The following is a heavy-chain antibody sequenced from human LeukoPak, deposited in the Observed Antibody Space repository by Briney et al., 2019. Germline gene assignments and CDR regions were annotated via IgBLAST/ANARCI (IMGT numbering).Heavy chain of an antibody. CDR2: ISAYNGNT. J-gene: IGHJ3*02. Sequence: ASAKVSCKASGYTFTSYGISWVRQAPGQGLEWMGWISAYNGNTNYAQKLQGRVTMTTDTSTSTAYMELRSLRSDDTAVYYCARDSDQWLVSDDAFDIWGQGTMVTVSS. CDR1: GYTFTSYG. CDR3: ARDSDQWLVSDDAFDI. D-gene: IGHD6-19*01. V-gene: IGHV1-18*01.